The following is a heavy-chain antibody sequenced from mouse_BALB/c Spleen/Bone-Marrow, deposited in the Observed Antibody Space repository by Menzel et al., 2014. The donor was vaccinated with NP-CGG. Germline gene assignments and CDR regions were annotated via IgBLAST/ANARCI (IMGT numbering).Heavy chain of an antibody. J-gene: IGHJ1*01. D-gene: IGHD2-1*01. Sequence: DVHLVESGPGLVKPSQSLSLTCTVTGYSITSDYAWHWIRQFPGNRLEWMGYISYSGSTNYNPSLKSPISITRDTSKSQFFLQLNSVTTEDTATYYCARDGNYPWYFDVWGAGTTVTVSS. V-gene: IGHV3-2*02. CDR3: ARDGNYPWYFDV. CDR1: GYSITSDYA. CDR2: ISYSGST.